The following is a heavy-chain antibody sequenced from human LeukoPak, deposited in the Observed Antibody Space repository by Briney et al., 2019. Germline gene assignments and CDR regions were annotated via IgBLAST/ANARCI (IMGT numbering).Heavy chain of an antibody. Sequence: GGSLRLSCTASGFTFSHCGMHWVRQAPGQGLEWVAVTSYDGSRKHYADSVKGRFTISRDNSKNMLYLQMNSLRAEDTAVCYCAKDIISAAIPDAFEIWAQGTMVTVSP. J-gene: IGHJ3*02. CDR2: TSYDGSRK. CDR3: AKDIISAAIPDAFEI. V-gene: IGHV3-30*18. CDR1: GFTFSHCG. D-gene: IGHD2-2*01.